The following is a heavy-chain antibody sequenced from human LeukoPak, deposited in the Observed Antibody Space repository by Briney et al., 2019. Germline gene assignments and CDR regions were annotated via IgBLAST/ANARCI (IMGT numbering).Heavy chain of an antibody. CDR2: ISWNSGSI. J-gene: IGHJ4*02. CDR3: AKDRSSAATASGAIFDY. CDR1: GFTFDDYA. V-gene: IGHV3-9*01. Sequence: PGGSLRLSCAASGFTFDDYAMHWVRQAPGKGLEWVSGISWNSGSIGYADSVKGRFTISRDNAKNSLDLQMNSLRAEDTALYYCAKDRSSAATASGAIFDYWGQGALVTVSS. D-gene: IGHD2-15*01.